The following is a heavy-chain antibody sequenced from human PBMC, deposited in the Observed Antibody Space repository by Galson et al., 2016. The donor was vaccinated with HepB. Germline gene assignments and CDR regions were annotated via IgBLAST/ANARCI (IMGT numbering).Heavy chain of an antibody. J-gene: IGHJ5*02. CDR3: ARQNEGRWNVWYDP. D-gene: IGHD1-1*01. V-gene: IGHV4-61*01. Sequence: SETLSLTCSVSGGSISSDSYYWSWIRQSPGKGLEWIGSINYSGRTNHNLALKSRVTISADTSKNQISLRLSSVTAADTAVYYCARQNEGRWNVWYDPWGQGTLVTVSS. CDR2: INYSGRT. CDR1: GGSISSDSYY.